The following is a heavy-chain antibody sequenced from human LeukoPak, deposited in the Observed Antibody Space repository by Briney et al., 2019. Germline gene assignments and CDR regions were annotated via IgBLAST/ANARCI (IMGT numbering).Heavy chain of an antibody. Sequence: SVKVSCKASGGTFSTHAISWVRQAPGQGLEWMGRIIPILGIANYAQKFQGRVTITADKSTSTAYMELSCLRSEDTAVYYCARSNPYYYGMDVWGQGTTVTVSS. CDR1: GGTFSTHA. J-gene: IGHJ6*02. CDR3: ARSNPYYYGMDV. CDR2: IIPILGIA. V-gene: IGHV1-69*04.